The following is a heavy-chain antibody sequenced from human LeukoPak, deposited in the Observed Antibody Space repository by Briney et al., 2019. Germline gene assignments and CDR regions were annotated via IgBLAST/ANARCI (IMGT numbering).Heavy chain of an antibody. J-gene: IGHJ4*02. CDR2: IYYSGST. Sequence: PSETLSLTFTVSGGAISSYYWSWIRQPPGKGLEWIGYIYYSGSTNYNPSLKSRVTISVDTSKNQFSLKLSSVTAADTAVYYCARRSILTLFDYWGQGTLVTVSS. CDR1: GGAISSYY. V-gene: IGHV4-59*08. CDR3: ARRSILTLFDY. D-gene: IGHD3-9*01.